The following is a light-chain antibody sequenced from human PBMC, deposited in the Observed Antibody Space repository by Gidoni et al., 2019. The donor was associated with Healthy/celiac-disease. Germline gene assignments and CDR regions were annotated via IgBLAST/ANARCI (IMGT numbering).Light chain of an antibody. CDR1: QSVSSSY. J-gene: IGKJ3*01. CDR3: QQYGSLPPICT. Sequence: EIVLTQSPGTLSLSPGERATLSCRASQSVSSSYLAWYQQKPGQAPRLLIYGASSGSGTDFTLTISRLEAEDFAVYDCQQYGSLPPICTFGPGTKVDIK. CDR2: GAS. V-gene: IGKV3-20*01.